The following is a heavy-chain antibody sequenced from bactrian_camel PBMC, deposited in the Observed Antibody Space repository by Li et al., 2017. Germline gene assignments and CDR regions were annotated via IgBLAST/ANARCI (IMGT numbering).Heavy chain of an antibody. CDR3: AAGPDVGREKHLTADQVLSIRRNNF. CDR2: IYSDGSDT. CDR1: GFAIGSSH. V-gene: IGHV3-2*01. J-gene: IGHJ4*01. Sequence: VQLVESGGDLVQPGGSLRLSCAASGFAIGSSHMSWVRQAPGKGLEWVSSIYSDGSDTDYADSVKGRFTVSRDNTKSMLYLQMNSLRSEDTAMYYCAAGPDVGREKHLTADQVLSIRRNNFWGQGTQVTVS. D-gene: IGHD3*01.